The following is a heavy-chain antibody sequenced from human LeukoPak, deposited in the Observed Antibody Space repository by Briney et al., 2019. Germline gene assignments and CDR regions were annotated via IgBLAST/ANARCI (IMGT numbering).Heavy chain of an antibody. D-gene: IGHD5-18*01. Sequence: QPSETLSLTCAVYGGSFSGYYWSWIRQPPGKGLEWIGEINHSGSTNYNPSLKSRVTISVDTSKNQFSLKLSSVTAADTAVYYCARGDYSYGHYYYYMGVWGKGTTVTISS. CDR1: GGSFSGYY. J-gene: IGHJ6*03. CDR2: INHSGST. CDR3: ARGDYSYGHYYYYMGV. V-gene: IGHV4-34*01.